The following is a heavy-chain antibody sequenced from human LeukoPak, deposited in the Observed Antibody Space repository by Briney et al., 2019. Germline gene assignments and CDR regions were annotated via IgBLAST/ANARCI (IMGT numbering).Heavy chain of an antibody. V-gene: IGHV3-53*01. D-gene: IGHD6-19*01. CDR2: MYSDETT. J-gene: IGHJ4*02. CDR3: AREGSGWYGHYFDY. Sequence: GGSLRLSCAASGFTVSSNYISWVRQAPGKGLEWVTVMYSDETTYYADSVKGRFTISRDNFKNTLYLQMNSLRAEDTAVYYCAREGSGWYGHYFDYWGQGTLVTVSS. CDR1: GFTVSSNY.